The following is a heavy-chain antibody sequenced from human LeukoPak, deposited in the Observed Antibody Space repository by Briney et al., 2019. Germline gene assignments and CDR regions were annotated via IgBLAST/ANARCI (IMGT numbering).Heavy chain of an antibody. Sequence: ASVKVSCKASGYTFTDYYIHWVRQAPGQGLEWVGWISPNSGDTNYAQKFQGTVTMTRDTSISTAYMELTSLRSDNAAVYYCARETIGGSYSGPRDYWGQGTLVTVSS. J-gene: IGHJ4*02. V-gene: IGHV1-2*02. CDR2: ISPNSGDT. D-gene: IGHD1-26*01. CDR3: ARETIGGSYSGPRDY. CDR1: GYTFTDYY.